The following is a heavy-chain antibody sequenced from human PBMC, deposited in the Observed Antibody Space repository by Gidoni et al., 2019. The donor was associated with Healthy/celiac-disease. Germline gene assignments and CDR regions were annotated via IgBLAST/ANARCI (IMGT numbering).Heavy chain of an antibody. D-gene: IGHD2-15*01. J-gene: IGHJ3*02. CDR2: SSSSSTTI. CDR1: GFTSSSYS. Sequence: EVQLVESGGGLVQPGGSLRLSCAASGFTSSSYSMNWVRQAPGKGLEWVSYSSSSSTTIYYADSVKGRFTISRDNAKNSLYLQMNSLRDEDTAVFYCARGYCRGGSCYSGDAFDIWGQGTMVTVSS. CDR3: ARGYCRGGSCYSGDAFDI. V-gene: IGHV3-48*02.